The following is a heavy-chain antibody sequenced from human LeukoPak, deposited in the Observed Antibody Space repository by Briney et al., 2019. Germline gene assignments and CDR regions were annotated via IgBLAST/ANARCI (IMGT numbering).Heavy chain of an antibody. CDR1: GFIFSTYN. CDR3: ARETRDYDILTGYSRPDYFDY. D-gene: IGHD3-9*01. CDR2: ISLSSTAI. Sequence: PGGSLRLSCATSGFIFSTYNMNWVRQAPGKGLEWVSYISLSSTAIYYADSVKGRFTISRDNAKNSLYLQMNSLRAEDTAVYYCARETRDYDILTGYSRPDYFDYWGQGALVTVSS. V-gene: IGHV3-48*04. J-gene: IGHJ4*02.